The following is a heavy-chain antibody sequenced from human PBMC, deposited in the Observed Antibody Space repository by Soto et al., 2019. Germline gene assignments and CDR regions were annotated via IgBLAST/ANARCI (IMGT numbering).Heavy chain of an antibody. V-gene: IGHV4-59*01. CDR3: ARNPTV. D-gene: IGHD4-17*01. J-gene: IGHJ4*02. CDR1: SGSISSYY. Sequence: SETLSLTCTVSSGSISSYYWNWIRQPPGKGLEWIGSIYYSGNTNYSPSLKSRVTISVDTSKKQFSLKLTSVTAADTAMYYCARNPTVWGQGTLVTVSS. CDR2: IYYSGNT.